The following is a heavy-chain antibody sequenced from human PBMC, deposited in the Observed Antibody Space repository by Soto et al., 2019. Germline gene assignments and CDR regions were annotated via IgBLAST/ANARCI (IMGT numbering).Heavy chain of an antibody. CDR2: ISSSSSTI. D-gene: IGHD6-19*01. J-gene: IGHJ4*02. CDR1: GFTFSSYS. V-gene: IGHV3-48*01. CDR3: EREIHSSGWYYDY. Sequence: EVQLVESGGGLVQPGGSLRLSCAASGFTFSSYSMNWVRQAPGKGLEWVSYISSSSSTIYYADSVKGRFTISRDNAKNSLYLQMNSLRAEDTAVYYCEREIHSSGWYYDYWGQGTLVTVSS.